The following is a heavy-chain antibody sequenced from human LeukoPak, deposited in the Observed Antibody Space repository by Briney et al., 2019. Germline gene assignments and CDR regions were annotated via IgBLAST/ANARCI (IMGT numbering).Heavy chain of an antibody. V-gene: IGHV1-69*13. J-gene: IGHJ4*02. CDR2: IIPIFGTA. D-gene: IGHD3-22*01. CDR1: GYTFTSYY. CDR3: AREDRSAWGHYFDY. Sequence: AASVKVSCKASGYTFTSYYMHWVRQAPGQGLEWMGGIIPIFGTAKYAQRFQGRVTITVDESTTTAYMEVSSLRSEDTAVYYCAREDRSAWGHYFDYWGQGTLVTVSS.